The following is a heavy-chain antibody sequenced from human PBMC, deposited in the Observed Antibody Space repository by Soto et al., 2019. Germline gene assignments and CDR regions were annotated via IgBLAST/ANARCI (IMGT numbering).Heavy chain of an antibody. V-gene: IGHV4-34*01. CDR2: INHSGST. CDR3: ARPAYCSGGSCHYVMDV. Sequence: PSETLSLTCAVYGGSFSGYYWSWIRQPPGKGLEWIGEINHSGSTNYNPSLKSRVTISVDTSKNQFSLKLSSVTAADTAVYYCARPAYCSGGSCHYVMDVWGQGTTVTVSS. CDR1: GGSFSGYY. D-gene: IGHD2-15*01. J-gene: IGHJ6*02.